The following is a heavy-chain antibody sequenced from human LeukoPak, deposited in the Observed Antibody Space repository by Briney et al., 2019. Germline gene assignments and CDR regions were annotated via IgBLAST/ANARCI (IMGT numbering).Heavy chain of an antibody. J-gene: IGHJ4*02. CDR1: GGTFSSYA. D-gene: IGHD4-23*01. CDR2: IIPIFGTA. V-gene: IGHV1-69*13. Sequence: SVKVSCKASGGTFSSYAISWVRQAPGLGLEWMGGIIPIFGTANYAQKFQGRVTITADESTSTAYMELSSLRSEDTAVYYCARFTVALGYFDYWGQGTLVTVSS. CDR3: ARFTVALGYFDY.